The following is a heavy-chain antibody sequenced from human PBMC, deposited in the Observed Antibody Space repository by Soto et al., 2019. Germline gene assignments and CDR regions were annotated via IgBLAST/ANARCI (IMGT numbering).Heavy chain of an antibody. CDR1: GFTFSSYA. CDR2: ISGSGGST. Sequence: PGGSLRLSCAASGFTFSSYAMSWVRQAPGKGLEWVSAISGSGGSTYYADSVKGRFTISRDNSKNTLYLQMNSLRAEDTAVYYCASTGNMIVVVITTVAVENFDYWGQGTLVTVSS. CDR3: ASTGNMIVVVITTVAVENFDY. V-gene: IGHV3-23*01. J-gene: IGHJ4*02. D-gene: IGHD3-22*01.